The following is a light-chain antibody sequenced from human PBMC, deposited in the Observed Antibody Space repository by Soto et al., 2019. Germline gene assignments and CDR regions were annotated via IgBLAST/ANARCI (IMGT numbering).Light chain of an antibody. CDR3: QQYHSYSRT. CDR1: QDIAIY. J-gene: IGKJ1*01. CDR2: AAS. Sequence: DIHITQSPSSLSASVGDRVTITCRASQDIAIYLAWYQQKPGEAPKLLIYAASTLYGGVPSRFSGSGSGTEFTLTISSLQPDDIATYYCQQYHSYSRTFGQGTKVDIK. V-gene: IGKV1-9*01.